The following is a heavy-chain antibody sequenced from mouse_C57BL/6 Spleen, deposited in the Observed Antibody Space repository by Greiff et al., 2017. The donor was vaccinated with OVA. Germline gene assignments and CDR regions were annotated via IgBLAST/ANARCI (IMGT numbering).Heavy chain of an antibody. V-gene: IGHV8-5*01. D-gene: IGHD1-1*01. Sequence: QVTLKESGPGILQPSQTLSLTCSFSGFSLSTSNMGIGWIRQPSGKGLEWLAHIWWNDDKYYNPSLKSRLTISKDTSNNQVFLKITSLDTADTATYYCAKIRGFITTVGATDYWGQGTTLTVSS. J-gene: IGHJ2*01. CDR2: IWWNDDK. CDR1: GFSLSTSNMG. CDR3: AKIRGFITTVGATDY.